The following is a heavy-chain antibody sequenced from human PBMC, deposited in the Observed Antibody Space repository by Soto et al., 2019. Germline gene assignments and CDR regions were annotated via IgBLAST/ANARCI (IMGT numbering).Heavy chain of an antibody. CDR3: ARSYCADSVSCNWFDP. CDR1: GDSSGTYY. CDR2: INYSGRS. V-gene: IGHV4-59*01. Sequence: QVQLQESGPGLVKSSETLSLTCSVSGDSSGTYYWGWIRQPPGKGLEWIGYINYSGRSNHNPSLKSRRSISVDASKNQVSLKLTSVTAADTAVYYCARSYCADSVSCNWFDPWGQGTLVVVSS. J-gene: IGHJ5*02. D-gene: IGHD2-8*02.